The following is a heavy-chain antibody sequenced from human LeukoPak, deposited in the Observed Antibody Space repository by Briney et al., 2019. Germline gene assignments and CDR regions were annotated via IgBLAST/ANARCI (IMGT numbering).Heavy chain of an antibody. CDR1: GGSISNYY. CDR2: IYNAATT. D-gene: IGHD6-13*01. CDR3: ARVTTAWYVIGY. Sequence: SETLSLTWAVSGGSISNYYWTWIRQPPGKGLEWLGFIYNAATTNYNPSLKSRVTISVDTSKNQFSLRLSSVTAADSAIYYCARVTTAWYVIGYWGQGALVTVSS. V-gene: IGHV4-4*08. J-gene: IGHJ4*02.